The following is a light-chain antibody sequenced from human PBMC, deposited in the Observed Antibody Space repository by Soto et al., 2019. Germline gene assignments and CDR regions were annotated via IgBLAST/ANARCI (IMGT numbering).Light chain of an antibody. J-gene: IGLJ3*02. CDR2: SNN. CDR3: AAWDDSLNGWV. CDR1: SSNIGTNT. V-gene: IGLV1-44*01. Sequence: QSALTQPPSASGTPGQRVTISCSGSSSNIGTNTVNWYQQFPGTAPKLLIYSNNQRPSGVPDRFSDSKSGTSASLAISGLQSEDEADYYCAAWDDSLNGWVFGGGTKLTVL.